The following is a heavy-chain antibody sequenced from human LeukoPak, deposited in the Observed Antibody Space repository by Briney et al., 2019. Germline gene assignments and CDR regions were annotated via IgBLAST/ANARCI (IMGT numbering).Heavy chain of an antibody. CDR2: ISGSGGST. CDR3: AKDVAVAGTPYWYFDL. D-gene: IGHD6-19*01. Sequence: GGSLRLSCAASGFTFSSYAMSWVRQAPGKGLEWVSAISGSGGSTYYADSVKGRFTISRDNSKNTLYLQMNSLRAEDTAVYYCAKDVAVAGTPYWYFDLWGRGTLVTVSS. J-gene: IGHJ2*01. CDR1: GFTFSSYA. V-gene: IGHV3-23*01.